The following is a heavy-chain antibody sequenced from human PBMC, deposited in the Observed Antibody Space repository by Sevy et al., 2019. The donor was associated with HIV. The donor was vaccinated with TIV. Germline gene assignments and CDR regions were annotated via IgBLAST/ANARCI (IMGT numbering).Heavy chain of an antibody. Sequence: GSLRLSCTVSGGSISSYYWSWIRQPPGKGLEWIGYIYYSGSTNYNPSLKSRVTISVDTSKNQFSLKLSSVTAADTAVYYCARERWDCSGGSCYGRGAFDIWGQGTMVTVSS. J-gene: IGHJ3*02. V-gene: IGHV4-59*01. D-gene: IGHD2-15*01. CDR3: ARERWDCSGGSCYGRGAFDI. CDR2: IYYSGST. CDR1: GGSISSYY.